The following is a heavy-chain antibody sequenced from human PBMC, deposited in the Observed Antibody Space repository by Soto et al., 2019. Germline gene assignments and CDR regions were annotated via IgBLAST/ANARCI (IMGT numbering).Heavy chain of an antibody. J-gene: IGHJ3*01. CDR2: INPDNANT. CDR3: ARDLLTVGPRANDAFDV. CDR1: GFSFSDNL. V-gene: IGHV1-3*01. D-gene: IGHD1-26*01. Sequence: QVQLVQSGAEVRKPGASVNISCRASGFSFSDNLINWVRQAPGQSLEWMGWINPDNANTRYSQTFQGRVTISRHSSASIAYVEVSDLTSEDTAVYYFARDLLTVGPRANDAFDVWCQGTMVTVSS.